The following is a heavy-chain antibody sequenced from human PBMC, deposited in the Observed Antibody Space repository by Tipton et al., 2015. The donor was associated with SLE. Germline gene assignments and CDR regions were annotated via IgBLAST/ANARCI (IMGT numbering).Heavy chain of an antibody. V-gene: IGHV3-7*01. J-gene: IGHJ4*02. CDR2: INQDGSVK. D-gene: IGHD6-13*01. CDR3: AKGSAAGRPYYFDY. Sequence: SLRLSCAASGFSFSTYWMSWVRPAPGKGLEWVAKINQDGSVKSYVDSVKGRFSISRENARNSLYLQTDSLRAEDTAVYYCAKGSAAGRPYYFDYWGQGTLVTVSS. CDR1: GFSFSTYW.